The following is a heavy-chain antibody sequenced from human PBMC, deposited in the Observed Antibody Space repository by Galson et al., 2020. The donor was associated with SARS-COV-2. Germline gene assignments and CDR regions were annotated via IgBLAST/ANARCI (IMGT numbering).Heavy chain of an antibody. CDR1: GYSISSGYS. CDR2: IHLSGST. J-gene: IGHJ4*02. V-gene: IGHV4-38-2*02. CDR3: ATYSVVVVAPTPLRADY. D-gene: IGHD2-15*01. Sequence: SETLSLTCTVSGYSISSGYSWGWIRQPPGKGLEWMGSIHLSGSTYYNPSLKSRVTITVDTSKNQFSLKLSSVTAADTAVYYCATYSVVVVAPTPLRADYWGQGTLDTVSS.